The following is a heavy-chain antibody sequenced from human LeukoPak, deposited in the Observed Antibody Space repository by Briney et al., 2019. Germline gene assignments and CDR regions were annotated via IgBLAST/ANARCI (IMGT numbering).Heavy chain of an antibody. CDR2: ISGSGGST. Sequence: GGSLRLSCAASRFTFSSYGMSWVRQAPGKGLEWVSGISGSGGSTYYADSAKGRFTISRDNSKNTLYLHMNGLRVEDTAIYYCARDERWIQFNYWGQGTLVTVSS. CDR3: ARDERWIQFNY. J-gene: IGHJ4*02. CDR1: RFTFSSYG. V-gene: IGHV3-23*01. D-gene: IGHD5-18*01.